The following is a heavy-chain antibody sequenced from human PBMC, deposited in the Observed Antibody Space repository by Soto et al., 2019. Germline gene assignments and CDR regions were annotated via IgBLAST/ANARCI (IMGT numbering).Heavy chain of an antibody. V-gene: IGHV4-39*01. J-gene: IGHJ5*02. CDR2: IYYSGST. Sequence: PSETLSLTCTVSGGSISSSSYYWGWIRQPPGKGLEWIGSIYYSGSTYYNPSLKSRVTISVDTSKNQFSLKLSSVTAADTAVYYCARCDADCSGGSCYEYWFDPWGQGTLVTVSS. CDR3: ARCDADCSGGSCYEYWFDP. D-gene: IGHD2-15*01. CDR1: GGSISSSSYY.